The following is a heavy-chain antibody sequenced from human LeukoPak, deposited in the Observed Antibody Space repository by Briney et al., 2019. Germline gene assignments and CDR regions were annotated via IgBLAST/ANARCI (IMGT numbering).Heavy chain of an antibody. CDR2: ISGSGGST. D-gene: IGHD3-22*01. J-gene: IGHJ4*02. CDR3: AKESRTYYYDSSGYRYFDY. V-gene: IGHV3-23*01. CDR1: GFTFSSYA. Sequence: GGSLRLSRAASGFTFSSYAMSWVRQAPGKGLEWVSAISGSGGSTYYADSVKGRFTISRDNSKNTLYLQMNGLRAEDTAVYYCAKESRTYYYDSSGYRYFDYWGQGTLVTVSS.